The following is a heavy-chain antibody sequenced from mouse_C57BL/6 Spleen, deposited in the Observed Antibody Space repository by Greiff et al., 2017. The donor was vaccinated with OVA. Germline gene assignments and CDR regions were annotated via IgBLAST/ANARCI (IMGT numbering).Heavy chain of an antibody. J-gene: IGHJ2*01. CDR3: ARVIYYDTFDY. Sequence: EVKLVESEGGLVQPGSSMKLSCTASGFTFSDYYMAWVRQVPEKGLEWVANINYDGSSTYYLDSLKSRFIISRDNAKNILYLQMSSLKSEDTATYYCARVIYYDTFDYWGQGTTLTVSS. D-gene: IGHD2-4*01. CDR2: INYDGSST. CDR1: GFTFSDYY. V-gene: IGHV5-16*01.